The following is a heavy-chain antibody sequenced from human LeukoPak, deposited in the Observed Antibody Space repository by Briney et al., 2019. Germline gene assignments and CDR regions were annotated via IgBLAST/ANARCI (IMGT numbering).Heavy chain of an antibody. Sequence: ASVKVSCKASGYTFTGYYMHWVRQAPGQGLEWMGWINPNSGGTNYAQKFQGRVTMTRDTSISTAYMELSRLRSDDTAVYYCARDCRIAARSGLWFDPWGQGTLVTVSS. CDR1: GYTFTGYY. D-gene: IGHD6-6*01. J-gene: IGHJ5*02. CDR3: ARDCRIAARSGLWFDP. V-gene: IGHV1-2*02. CDR2: INPNSGGT.